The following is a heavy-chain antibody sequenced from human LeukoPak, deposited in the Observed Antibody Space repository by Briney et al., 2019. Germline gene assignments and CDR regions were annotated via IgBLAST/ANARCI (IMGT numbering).Heavy chain of an antibody. CDR2: INPNSGGT. V-gene: IGHV1-2*02. D-gene: IGHD1-26*01. CDR3: ARDSAGRVGATYY. CDR1: GYTFTGYY. J-gene: IGHJ4*02. Sequence: ASVKVSCKASGYTFTGYYMHWVRQAPGQGLEWMGWINPNSGGTNYAQKFQGRVTMTRDTSISTAYMELSRLRSDDTAVYYCARDSAGRVGATYYWGQGTLVTASS.